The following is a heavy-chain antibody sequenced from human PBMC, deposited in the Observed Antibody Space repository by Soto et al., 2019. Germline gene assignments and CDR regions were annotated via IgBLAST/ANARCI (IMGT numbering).Heavy chain of an antibody. D-gene: IGHD6-25*01. CDR3: ARENEIAARPGYYYYYGMDV. J-gene: IGHJ6*02. CDR2: INPSGGST. V-gene: IGHV1-46*01. Sequence: GASVKVSCKASGYPFTSYYMHWVRQAPGQGHEWMGIINPSGGSTSYAPKFQGRVTMTRDTSTSTVYMELSSLRSEDTAVYYCARENEIAARPGYYYYYGMDVWGQGTTVTASS. CDR1: GYPFTSYY.